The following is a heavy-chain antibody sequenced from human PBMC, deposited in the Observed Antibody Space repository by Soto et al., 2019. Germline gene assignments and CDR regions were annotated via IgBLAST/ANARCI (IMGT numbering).Heavy chain of an antibody. J-gene: IGHJ5*02. CDR3: ARHREIYNWLDP. V-gene: IGHV1-69*06. Sequence: QVQLVQSGAEVKTPGSSVEVSCKAAGDTFNSYVVSWVRQAPGQGLEWMGGIIFIFGAPNYAQKFQGRVTITADKSTNTADMKLSGLRSDDTALYYCARHREIYNWLDPWGQGTLVIVSS. CDR1: GDTFNSYV. CDR2: IIFIFGAP. D-gene: IGHD1-26*01.